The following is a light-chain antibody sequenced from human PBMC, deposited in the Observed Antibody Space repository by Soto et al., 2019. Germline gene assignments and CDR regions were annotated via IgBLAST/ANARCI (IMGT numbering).Light chain of an antibody. J-gene: IGKJ4*01. Sequence: DIQMTQSPSTLSASVGAQVPVTCRASQSVRDWVAWYQQKPGKAPKLLIYKASGLESGVPSRFSGSGSGTDFTLTISSLQPDDFATYYCQQYDSYSPLTFGGGTKVDIK. CDR2: KAS. CDR1: QSVRDW. CDR3: QQYDSYSPLT. V-gene: IGKV1-5*03.